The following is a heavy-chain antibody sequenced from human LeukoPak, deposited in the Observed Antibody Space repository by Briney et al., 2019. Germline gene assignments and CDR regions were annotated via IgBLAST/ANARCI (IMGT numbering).Heavy chain of an antibody. D-gene: IGHD4-17*01. CDR3: AREGDYGDYPFDY. CDR1: GGSISSYY. CDR2: IYYSGST. Sequence: SETLSLTCTVSGGSISSYYWSWIRQPPGKGLEWIGYIYYSGSTNYNPSLKSRVTISVDTSKNQFSLKLSSVTAADTAVYYCAREGDYGDYPFDYWGQGTLVTVSS. V-gene: IGHV4-59*01. J-gene: IGHJ4*02.